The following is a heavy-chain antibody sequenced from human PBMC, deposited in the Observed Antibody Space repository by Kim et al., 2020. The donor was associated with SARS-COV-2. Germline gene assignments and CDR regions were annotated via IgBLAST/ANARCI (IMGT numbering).Heavy chain of an antibody. J-gene: IGHJ4*02. CDR2: INPSGTT. Sequence: SETLSLTCAVSGDSINSGNWWSWVRQPPGKGLQWIGEINPSGTTSSIPSLKSRVTISIDKSKNQFFLDLRSVTAADTAVYYCARNFRGSGYYWKYFDYWGQGRLITVSS. V-gene: IGHV4-4*02. CDR1: GDSINSGNW. D-gene: IGHD3-22*01. CDR3: ARNFRGSGYYWKYFDY.